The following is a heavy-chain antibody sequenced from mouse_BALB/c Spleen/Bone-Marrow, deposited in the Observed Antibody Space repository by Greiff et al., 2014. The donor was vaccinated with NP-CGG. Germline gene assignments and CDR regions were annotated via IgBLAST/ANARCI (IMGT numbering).Heavy chain of an antibody. CDR3: TRRGIYDERTAMDY. CDR1: GFTFSSYG. CDR2: INSGGTNT. D-gene: IGHD2-12*01. J-gene: IGHJ4*01. Sequence: EVQVVESGGDLVYPGGSLKLSCAASGFTFSSYGMSWVRQTPDTRLEWVATINSGGTNTYYPDSMKGRFTISRDNAKNTLYLQMSSLRSEDTAMYYCTRRGIYDERTAMDYWGRGTSVTVSS. V-gene: IGHV5-6*01.